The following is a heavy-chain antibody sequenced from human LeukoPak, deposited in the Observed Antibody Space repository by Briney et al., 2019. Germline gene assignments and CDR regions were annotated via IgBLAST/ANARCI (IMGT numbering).Heavy chain of an antibody. V-gene: IGHV3-23*01. D-gene: IGHD3-22*01. CDR1: GFTFSTYA. J-gene: IGHJ6*03. CDR3: AKDSSSYDWGYMDV. CDR2: ISGSGANT. Sequence: GGSLRLSCAASGFTFSTYAMRWVRQAPGKGLEWVSTISGSGANTYYADSVRGRFTISRDNSKNTLYLHMNSLRAEDTAVYYCAKDSSSYDWGYMDVWGKGTTVTISS.